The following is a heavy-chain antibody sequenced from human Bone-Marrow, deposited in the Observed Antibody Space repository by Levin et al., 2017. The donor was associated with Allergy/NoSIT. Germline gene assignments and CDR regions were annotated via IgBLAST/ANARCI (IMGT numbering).Heavy chain of an antibody. D-gene: IGHD2-15*01. Sequence: LSLTCAASGFTLRSYVMSWVRQAPEKGLEWVSSIDTSGTVTYYADSVKGRFTISRDDSKNTLYLQMNSLRAEDTALYYCAKGLGPAISATIAVVHWFDPWGQGTLVTVSS. CDR2: IDTSGTVT. CDR1: GFTLRSYV. V-gene: IGHV3-23*05. CDR3: AKGLGPAISATIAVVHWFDP. J-gene: IGHJ5*02.